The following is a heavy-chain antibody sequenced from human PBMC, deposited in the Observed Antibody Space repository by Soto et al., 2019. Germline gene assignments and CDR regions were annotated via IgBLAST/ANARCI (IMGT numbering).Heavy chain of an antibody. CDR1: GFTFSTSA. CDR2: IVIGSGAT. Sequence: SVKVSCKASGFTFSTSAVEWVRQARGQRLELIGWIVIGSGATNYARHFQERVTITRDMSTSTAYMELSSLTSEDTAVYFCAAHKDGYLDSWGQGTLVTVSS. D-gene: IGHD4-17*01. V-gene: IGHV1-58*01. J-gene: IGHJ4*02. CDR3: AAHKDGYLDS.